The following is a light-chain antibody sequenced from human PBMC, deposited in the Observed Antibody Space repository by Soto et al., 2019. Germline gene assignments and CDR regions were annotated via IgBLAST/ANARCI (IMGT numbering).Light chain of an antibody. V-gene: IGKV2-24*01. Sequence: DIVLTQTPLSSPVTLGQPASISCRSSQSLVHSDGNTYLSWFHQRPGQPPRLLIDKVSNRFSGVTDRFSGGGAGTDVTLKISRVEAEDVGIYFCMQATQYRPYTFGQGTKLEIK. CDR2: KVS. J-gene: IGKJ2*01. CDR1: QSLVHSDGNTY. CDR3: MQATQYRPYT.